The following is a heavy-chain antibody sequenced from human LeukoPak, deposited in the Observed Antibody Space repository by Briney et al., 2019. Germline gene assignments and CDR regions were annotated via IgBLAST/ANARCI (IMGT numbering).Heavy chain of an antibody. CDR2: MDYTGET. CDR3: VKSGTLLREGFNY. J-gene: IGHJ4*02. V-gene: IGHV4-39*01. Sequence: SETLSLTCTVSGASINIRYHYWGWIRQSPGKGLERIGSMDYTGETYYSPSLQSRVTISVDTPRNQFSLNLHSMTAADTAVYYCVKSGTLLREGFNYWGQGTLVTVSS. CDR1: GASINIRYHY. D-gene: IGHD1-1*01.